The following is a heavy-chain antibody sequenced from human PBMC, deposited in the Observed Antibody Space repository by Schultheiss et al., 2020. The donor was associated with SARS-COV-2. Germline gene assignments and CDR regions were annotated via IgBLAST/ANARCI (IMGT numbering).Heavy chain of an antibody. CDR2: INHSGST. J-gene: IGHJ3*02. Sequence: SQTLSLTCAVYGGSFSGYYWSWIRQPPGKGLEWIGEINHSGSTNYNPSLKSRVTISVDTSKNQFSLKLNSVTAADTAVYYCARAGRFITTYAFDIWGQGTMVTVSS. V-gene: IGHV4-34*01. D-gene: IGHD3-22*01. CDR3: ARAGRFITTYAFDI. CDR1: GGSFSGYY.